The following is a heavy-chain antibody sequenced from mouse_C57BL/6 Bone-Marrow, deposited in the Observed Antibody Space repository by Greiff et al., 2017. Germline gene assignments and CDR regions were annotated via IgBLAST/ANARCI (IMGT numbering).Heavy chain of an antibody. D-gene: IGHD1-1*01. CDR3: ARPLYYDGSSGFAY. CDR1: GYTFTSYW. Sequence: QVQLQQPGAELVKPGASVKLSCKASGYTFTSYWMHWVKQRPGQGLEWIGMIHPNSGSTNSNEKFKGKATLTVDKSSSTAYMQLSSLTSEDSAVYDCARPLYYDGSSGFAYWGQGTLVTVAA. J-gene: IGHJ3*01. V-gene: IGHV1-64*01. CDR2: IHPNSGST.